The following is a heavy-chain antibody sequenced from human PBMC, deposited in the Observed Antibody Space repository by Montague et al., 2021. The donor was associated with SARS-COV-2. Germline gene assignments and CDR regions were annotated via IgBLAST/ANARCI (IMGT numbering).Heavy chain of an antibody. CDR1: GGSISSSSNY. CDR2: ISYSGST. V-gene: IGHV4-39*01. J-gene: IGHJ5*02. Sequence: SETLSLTCTVSGGSISSSSNYWGRIRQPPGKGLEWIGSISYSGSTYYNSPLKSPVTISAYTSKNPFALKSNSVTAADTSVYYCARLVWFGELSSGNWFDPWGQGTLVTVSS. D-gene: IGHD3-10*01. CDR3: ARLVWFGELSSGNWFDP.